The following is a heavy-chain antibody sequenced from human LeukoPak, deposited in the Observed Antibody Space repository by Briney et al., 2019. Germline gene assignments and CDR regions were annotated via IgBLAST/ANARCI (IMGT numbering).Heavy chain of an antibody. D-gene: IGHD2-15*01. Sequence: GESLKISCKGSGYSFTSYWIGRVRQMPGKGLEWMGIIYPGDSDTRYSPSFQGQVTISADKSISTAYLQWSSLKASDTAMYYCARHVVAASNWFDPWGQGTLVTVSS. CDR2: IYPGDSDT. V-gene: IGHV5-51*01. CDR1: GYSFTSYW. J-gene: IGHJ5*02. CDR3: ARHVVAASNWFDP.